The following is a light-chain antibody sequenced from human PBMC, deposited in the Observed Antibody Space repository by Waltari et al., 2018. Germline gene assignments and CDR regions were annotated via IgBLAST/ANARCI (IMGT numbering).Light chain of an antibody. V-gene: IGKV1-39*01. CDR2: AAS. Sequence: DIQMTQSPSSLSASVGDRVTITCRASQSISSYLNWYQQKPGKGPKIRIYAASSLQSGVPSRFSGSASGTDFTLTISSLQPEDFATYYCQQSYSTPLTFGPGTKVDIK. CDR3: QQSYSTPLT. CDR1: QSISSY. J-gene: IGKJ3*01.